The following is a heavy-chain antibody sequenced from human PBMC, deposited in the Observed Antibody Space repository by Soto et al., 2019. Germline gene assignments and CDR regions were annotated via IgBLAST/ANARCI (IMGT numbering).Heavy chain of an antibody. CDR3: ARPPYPGCINAVCYPRDY. J-gene: IGHJ4*02. CDR2: INPSGGST. Sequence: QVQLVQYGAEVKKPGASVKISCKASGYTFTSYYMHWVRQAPGQGLEWMGIINPSGGSTNYAQKLQGRLAMTRHTSTRTGYMELNSLRSEDTAVYYCARPPYPGCINAVCYPRDYWGQGTLVTVSS. CDR1: GYTFTSYY. D-gene: IGHD2-8*01. V-gene: IGHV1-46*01.